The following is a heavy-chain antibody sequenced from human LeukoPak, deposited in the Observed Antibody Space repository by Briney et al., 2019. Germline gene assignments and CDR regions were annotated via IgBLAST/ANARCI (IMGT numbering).Heavy chain of an antibody. V-gene: IGHV4-31*03. CDR3: ARARYNWNYAGFDY. Sequence: SETLSLTCTVSGGSISSGGYYWSWVRQHPGKGLEWIGYIYYSGSTYYNPSLKSRVTISVDTSKNQFSLKLSSVTAADTAVYYCARARYNWNYAGFDYWGQGTLVTVSS. D-gene: IGHD1-7*01. CDR1: GGSISSGGYY. CDR2: IYYSGST. J-gene: IGHJ4*02.